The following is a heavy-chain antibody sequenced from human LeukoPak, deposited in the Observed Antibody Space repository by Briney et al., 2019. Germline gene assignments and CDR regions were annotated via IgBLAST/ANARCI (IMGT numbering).Heavy chain of an antibody. D-gene: IGHD1-26*01. CDR1: GFTFRSYA. Sequence: GXSLRLSCAASGFTFRSYAMRWVRQAPGKGLEWVSAISGSGGSTYYADSVQGRFTISRDNSKNTLYLQMNSLRAEDTAVYYCAKDPHLISESYSESGATGDWGQGTLVTVSS. J-gene: IGHJ4*02. CDR2: ISGSGGST. V-gene: IGHV3-23*01. CDR3: AKDPHLISESYSESGATGD.